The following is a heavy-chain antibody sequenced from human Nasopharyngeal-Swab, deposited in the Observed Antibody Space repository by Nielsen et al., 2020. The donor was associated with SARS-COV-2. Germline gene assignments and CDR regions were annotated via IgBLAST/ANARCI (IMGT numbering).Heavy chain of an antibody. D-gene: IGHD2-15*01. CDR3: ARDLGGSSLYYYYGMDV. CDR1: GDSVSSNSAA. Sequence: SQTLSLTCAIPGDSVSSNSAAWNWIRQSPSRGLEWLGRTYYRSKWYNDYAVSVKSRITINPDTPKNQFSLQLNSVTPEDTAVYYCARDLGGSSLYYYYGMDVWGQGTTVTVSS. CDR2: TYYRSKWYN. V-gene: IGHV6-1*01. J-gene: IGHJ6*02.